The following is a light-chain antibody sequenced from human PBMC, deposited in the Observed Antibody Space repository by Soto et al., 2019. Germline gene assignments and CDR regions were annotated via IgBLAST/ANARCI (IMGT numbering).Light chain of an antibody. CDR2: DAS. V-gene: IGKV3D-20*02. CDR3: QQRSNWLIT. J-gene: IGKJ5*01. CDR1: QTVRNNY. Sequence: VMTQSPATLSASPGEGATLSCRASQTVRNNYLAWYQQKPGQAPTLLIYDASNRATGIPDRFSGGGSGTDFTLTISRLEPEDFAVYYCQQRSNWLITFGQGTRLEIK.